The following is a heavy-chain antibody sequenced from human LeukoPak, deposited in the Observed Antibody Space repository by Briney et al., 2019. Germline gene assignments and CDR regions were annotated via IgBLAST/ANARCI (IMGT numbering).Heavy chain of an antibody. Sequence: PGGSLRLSCAASGFTFSGSAMHWVRQAPGKGLEWVSSISSSSSHIYYADSLKGRFTISRDNAKNSLYLQVNSLRAEDTAVYYCARDLASGRWGYYDTSAVLGTSDYWGQGTLVTVSS. CDR3: ARDLASGRWGYYDTSAVLGTSDY. J-gene: IGHJ4*02. CDR1: GFTFSGSA. V-gene: IGHV3-21*01. CDR2: ISSSSSHI. D-gene: IGHD3-22*01.